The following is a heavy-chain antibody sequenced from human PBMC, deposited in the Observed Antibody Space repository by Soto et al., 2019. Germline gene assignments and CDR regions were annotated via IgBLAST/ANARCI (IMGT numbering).Heavy chain of an antibody. CDR1: GFTFSSYA. CDR3: AKGAAAAGPPSYYFDY. J-gene: IGHJ4*02. V-gene: IGHV3-23*01. Sequence: GGSLRLSCAASGFTFSSYAMSWVRQAPGKGLEWVSAISGSGGSTYYADSVKGRFTISRDNSKNTLYLQMNSLRAEDTAVYYCAKGAAAAGPPSYYFDYWGQGTLVTVSS. CDR2: ISGSGGST. D-gene: IGHD6-13*01.